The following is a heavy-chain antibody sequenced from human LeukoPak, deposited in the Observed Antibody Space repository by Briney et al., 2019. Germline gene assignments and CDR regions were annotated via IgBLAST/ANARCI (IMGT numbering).Heavy chain of an antibody. CDR3: ARSNYKLPDYGSFTDY. CDR2: IYPRDSDT. Sequence: GESLKISCKGSGYSFTSYWIGWVRQMPGKGLEWMAIIYPRDSDTRYSPSFQGQVTISADKSISTAYLQWSSLKTSDTAMYYCARSNYKLPDYGSFTDYWGQGTLVTVSS. D-gene: IGHD4-17*01. CDR1: GYSFTSYW. V-gene: IGHV5-51*01. J-gene: IGHJ4*02.